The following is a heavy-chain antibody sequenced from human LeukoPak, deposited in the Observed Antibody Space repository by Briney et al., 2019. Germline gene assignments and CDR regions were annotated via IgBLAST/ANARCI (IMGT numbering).Heavy chain of an antibody. V-gene: IGHV3-30-3*01. Sequence: PGRSLRLSCAASGFTFSSYAMRWVRQAPGKGLEWVAVISYDGSNKYYADSVKGRFTISRDNSKNTLYLQMNSLRAEDTAVYYCASSINYYDSSGYPVDAFDIWGQGTMVTVSS. CDR1: GFTFSSYA. D-gene: IGHD3-22*01. CDR2: ISYDGSNK. J-gene: IGHJ3*02. CDR3: ASSINYYDSSGYPVDAFDI.